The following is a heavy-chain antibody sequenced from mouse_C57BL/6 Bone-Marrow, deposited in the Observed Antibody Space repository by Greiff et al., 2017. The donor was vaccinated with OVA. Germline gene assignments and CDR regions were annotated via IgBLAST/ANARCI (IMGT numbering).Heavy chain of an antibody. CDR3: ARDLNYYGSSYYFDY. D-gene: IGHD1-1*01. CDR2: ISDGGSYT. CDR1: GFTFSSYA. Sequence: EVMLVESGGGLVKPGGSLKLSCAASGFTFSSYAMSWVRQTPEKRLEWVATISDGGSYTYYPDNVKGLFTISRDNAKNNLYLQMSHLKSEDTAMYYCARDLNYYGSSYYFDYWGQGTTLTVSS. V-gene: IGHV5-4*01. J-gene: IGHJ2*01.